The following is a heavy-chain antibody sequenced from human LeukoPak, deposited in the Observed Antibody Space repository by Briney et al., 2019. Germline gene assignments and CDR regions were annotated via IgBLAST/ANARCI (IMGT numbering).Heavy chain of an antibody. J-gene: IGHJ6*02. V-gene: IGHV3-7*01. CDR2: IRQDGSEK. CDR1: GFTFSSYW. D-gene: IGHD2-2*01. CDR3: ARVGCSSTSCYRYYYYGMDV. Sequence: GGSLRLSCAASGFTFSSYWMSWVRQAPGKGLEWVAIIRQDGSEKYYVDSVKGRFTISRDNAKNSLYLQMNSLRAEDTAVYYCARVGCSSTSCYRYYYYGMDVWGQGTTVTVSS.